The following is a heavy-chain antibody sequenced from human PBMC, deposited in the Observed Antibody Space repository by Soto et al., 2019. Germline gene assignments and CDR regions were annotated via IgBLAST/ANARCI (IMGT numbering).Heavy chain of an antibody. V-gene: IGHV1-46*01. CDR2: INPSGGST. CDR3: ARDFLGADAFDT. D-gene: IGHD1-26*01. Sequence: GASVKVACKASGYTFTIYYMHWVLQAPGQGLEWMGIINPSGGSTSYAQKFQGRVTMTRDTSTSTVYMELSSLRSEDTAVYYCARDFLGADAFDTWGQGTMVTVSS. CDR1: GYTFTIYY. J-gene: IGHJ3*02.